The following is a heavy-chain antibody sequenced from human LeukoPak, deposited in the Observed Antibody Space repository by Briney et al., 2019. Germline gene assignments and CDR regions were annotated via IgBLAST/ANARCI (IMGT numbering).Heavy chain of an antibody. CDR3: ARHKSVGMVRGALYGMDV. CDR1: GGTFSSYI. Sequence: GASVKVSCKASGGTFSSYIVSWVRQAPGQGLDWMGRIIPILGIANYAQKFQGRVTITADKSTSTAYMELSSLRSEDTSVYYCARHKSVGMVRGALYGMDVWGKGTTVTVSS. D-gene: IGHD3-10*01. CDR2: IIPILGIA. J-gene: IGHJ6*04. V-gene: IGHV1-69*02.